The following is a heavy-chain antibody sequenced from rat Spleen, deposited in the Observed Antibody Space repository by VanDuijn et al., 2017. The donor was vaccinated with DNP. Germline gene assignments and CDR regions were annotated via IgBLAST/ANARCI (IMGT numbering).Heavy chain of an antibody. V-gene: IGHV4-2*01. J-gene: IGHJ2*01. CDR1: GFNFNDYW. D-gene: IGHD1-11*01. CDR3: AKGPNYGGWSDYFDY. Sequence: EVKLVESGGGLVQPGRSLKLSCAASGFNFNDYWMGWVRQAPGKGLEWIGQINKDSSTIKYIPSLKEKITISRDNAQNTLYLQMSKLGSEDTAIYYCAKGPNYGGWSDYFDYWGQGVMVTVSS. CDR2: INKDSSTI.